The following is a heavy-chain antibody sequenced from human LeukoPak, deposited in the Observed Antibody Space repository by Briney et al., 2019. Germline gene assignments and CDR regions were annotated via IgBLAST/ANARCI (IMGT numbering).Heavy chain of an antibody. CDR3: VDCSGGSCGY. J-gene: IGHJ4*02. CDR2: INTNTGNP. Sequence: GPSVKVSCKASGYTFISYAMNWVRQAPGQGLEWMGWINTNTGNPTYAQGFTGRFVFSLNTSVSTAYLQIISLKAEDTAVYYCVDCSGGSCGYWGQGTLVTVSS. D-gene: IGHD2-15*01. V-gene: IGHV7-4-1*02. CDR1: GYTFISYA.